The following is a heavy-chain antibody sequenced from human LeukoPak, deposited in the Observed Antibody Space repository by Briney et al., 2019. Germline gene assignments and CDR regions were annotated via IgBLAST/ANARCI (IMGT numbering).Heavy chain of an antibody. J-gene: IGHJ4*02. CDR2: ISSSSSYI. D-gene: IGHD1-26*01. CDR1: GFTFSSYS. Sequence: GGSLRLSCAASGFTFSSYSMNWVRQAPGKGLEWVSSISSSSSYIYYADSVKGRFTISRDNAKNSLYLQMNSLRAKDTAVYYCARDHDSGSYYGYWGQGTLVTVSS. V-gene: IGHV3-21*01. CDR3: ARDHDSGSYYGY.